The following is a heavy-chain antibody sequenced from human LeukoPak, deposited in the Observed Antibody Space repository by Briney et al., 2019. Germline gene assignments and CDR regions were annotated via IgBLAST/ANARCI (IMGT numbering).Heavy chain of an antibody. CDR2: IRYDGSNK. Sequence: GGSLRLSCAASGFIFSSYGMHWVRQAPGKGLEWVAFIRYDGSNKYYADSVKGRFTISRDNSKNTLYLQMNSLRAEDTAVYYCAKDMAVAHKVFDYWGQGTLVTVSS. D-gene: IGHD6-19*01. V-gene: IGHV3-30*02. CDR3: AKDMAVAHKVFDY. J-gene: IGHJ4*02. CDR1: GFIFSSYG.